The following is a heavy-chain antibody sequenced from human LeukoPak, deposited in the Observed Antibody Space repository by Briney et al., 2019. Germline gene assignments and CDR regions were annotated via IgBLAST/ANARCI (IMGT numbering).Heavy chain of an antibody. CDR1: GFTLSSYG. Sequence: GGSLRLSCAASGFTLSSYGMHWVRQAPGKGLEWVAFIRYGGSNKYYADSVKGRFTISRDNSKNTLYLQMNSLRAEDTAVYYCAKSSVARYDYYGMDVWGQGTTVTVSS. CDR2: IRYGGSNK. V-gene: IGHV3-30*02. CDR3: AKSSVARYDYYGMDV. J-gene: IGHJ6*02. D-gene: IGHD3-10*01.